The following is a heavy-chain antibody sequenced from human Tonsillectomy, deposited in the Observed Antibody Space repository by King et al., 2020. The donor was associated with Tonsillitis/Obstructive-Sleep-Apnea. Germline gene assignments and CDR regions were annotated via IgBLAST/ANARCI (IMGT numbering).Heavy chain of an antibody. CDR2: ISYDGSNK. V-gene: IGHV3-30*18. J-gene: IGHJ3*02. CDR1: GFTFRSYG. Sequence: VQLVEAGGGVVQPGRSLRLSCAASGFTFRSYGMHWVRQAPGKGLEWVAVISYDGSNKYYADSVKGRFTISRDNSKNTLYLQMNSLRAEDTAVYYCAKLPWCSNPSCYGARDAFDICGQGTMVTVSS. D-gene: IGHD2-2*01. CDR3: AKLPWCSNPSCYGARDAFDI.